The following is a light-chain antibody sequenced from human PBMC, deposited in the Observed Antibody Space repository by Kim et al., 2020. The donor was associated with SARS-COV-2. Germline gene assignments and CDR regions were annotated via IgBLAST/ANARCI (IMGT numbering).Light chain of an antibody. Sequence: DIQMTQSPSSLSASLGDRVTITCRTSQSIGTHLNWFQQKPGKAPNLLIYTTANLRSGVPSRFSGSGSGTDFTLTSSSLQPEDFATYYCQQSYSAPWTFGQGTKVDIK. J-gene: IGKJ1*01. CDR2: TTA. CDR3: QQSYSAPWT. V-gene: IGKV1-39*01. CDR1: QSIGTH.